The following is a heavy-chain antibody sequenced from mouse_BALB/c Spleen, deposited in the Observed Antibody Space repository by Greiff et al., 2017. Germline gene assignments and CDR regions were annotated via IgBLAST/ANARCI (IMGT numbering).Heavy chain of an antibody. Sequence: EVKLVESGGGLVKPGGSLKLSCAASGFTFSSYAMSWVRQTPEKRLEWVAYISSGGSTYYPDSVKGRFTTSRDNARNILYLQMSSLRSEDTAMYYCAREGDDGNWDYLDYWGQGTTLTVSS. J-gene: IGHJ2*01. D-gene: IGHD2-1*01. CDR3: AREGDDGNWDYLDY. CDR1: GFTFSSYA. CDR2: ISSGGST. V-gene: IGHV5-6-5*01.